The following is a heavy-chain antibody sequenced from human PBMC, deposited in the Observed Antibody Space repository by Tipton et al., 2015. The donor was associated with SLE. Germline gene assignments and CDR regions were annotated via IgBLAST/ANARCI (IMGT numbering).Heavy chain of an antibody. V-gene: IGHV1-18*01. CDR3: ARTVTTGLSWYFDL. D-gene: IGHD4-17*01. J-gene: IGHJ2*01. Sequence: QSGPEVKNPGASAKVSCKASAYTFTTYSISWVRQAPGQGLEWMGWISTYNGNTNYAQKLQGRVTMTTDTSTSTAYMELRSLRSDDTAVYYCARTVTTGLSWYFDLWGRGTLVTVSS. CDR1: AYTFTTYS. CDR2: ISTYNGNT.